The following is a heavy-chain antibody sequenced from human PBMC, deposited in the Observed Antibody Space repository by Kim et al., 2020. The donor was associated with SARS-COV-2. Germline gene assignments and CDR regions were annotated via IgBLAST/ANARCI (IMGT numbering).Heavy chain of an antibody. CDR2: ISNTGTTI. Sequence: GGSLRLSCAISGFTFNDFYMSWIRQAPGKGLEWISYISNTGTTIYYADSVKGRFTISRDSARNSLTLQMNNLRADDTAVFYCARDVTSQVGGLGIAFDFWSLGPVVTVS. V-gene: IGHV3-11*01. CDR3: ARDVTSQVGGLGIAFDF. D-gene: IGHD3-10*01. J-gene: IGHJ4*01. CDR1: GFTFNDFY.